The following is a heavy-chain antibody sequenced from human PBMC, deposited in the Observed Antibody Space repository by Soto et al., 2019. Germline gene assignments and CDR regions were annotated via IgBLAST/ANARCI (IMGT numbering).Heavy chain of an antibody. Sequence: PSETLSLTCTVSGNSISGTSSFWAWIRQPPGKNLEWIGSVYYTGSTYYNSSLKSRVSISIDTSKNQFSLSLNSLTAAATAVHYRTRRVRSTGLFDYWGQGALVTVSS. CDR1: GNSISGTSSF. CDR3: TRRVRSTGLFDY. V-gene: IGHV4-39*01. D-gene: IGHD4-4*01. J-gene: IGHJ4*02. CDR2: VYYTGST.